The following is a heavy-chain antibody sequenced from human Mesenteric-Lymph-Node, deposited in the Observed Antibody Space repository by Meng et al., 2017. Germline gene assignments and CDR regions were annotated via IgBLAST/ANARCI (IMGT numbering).Heavy chain of an antibody. D-gene: IGHD2-2*02. J-gene: IGHJ5*02. V-gene: IGHV4-39*01. CDR2: TYTTRNA. CDR1: AGTISSSSSY. CDR3: ARHSYPSCFDP. Sequence: QLVSPEPGPGLAKPSVTLSLHVTVSAGTISSSSSYWGALGQALGKGLECIRSTYTTRNAYYNPYLKSRVTISADTSTNQFPLKLRSVTAPDSDVYYCARHSYPSCFDPWGQGTLVTVSS.